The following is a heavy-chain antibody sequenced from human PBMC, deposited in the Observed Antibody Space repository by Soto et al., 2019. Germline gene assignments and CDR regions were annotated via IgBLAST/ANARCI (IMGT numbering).Heavy chain of an antibody. CDR1: GYSFTTYA. D-gene: IGHD1-26*01. CDR3: ARGGELLYFDC. V-gene: IGHV1-3*05. CDR2: INGGNGNT. J-gene: IGHJ4*02. Sequence: QVQVVQSGAEEKKPGASVKVSCKASGYSFTTYAMHWVRLAPGQGLEWMGWINGGNGNTKYSQKFQDRVTITRDTAASTLYRELSSLRSDDTAVYYCARGGELLYFDCWGQGTLVTVST.